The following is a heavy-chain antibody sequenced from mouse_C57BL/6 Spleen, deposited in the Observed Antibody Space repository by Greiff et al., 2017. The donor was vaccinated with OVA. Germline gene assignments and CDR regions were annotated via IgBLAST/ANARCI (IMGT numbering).Heavy chain of an antibody. CDR3: ARRGTVAFDY. CDR2: INPNNGGT. J-gene: IGHJ2*01. CDR1: GYTFTDYN. D-gene: IGHD1-1*01. Sequence: EVKLVESGPELVKPGASVKMSCKASGYTFTDYNMHWVKQSHGKSLEWIGYINPNNGGTSYNQKFKGKATLTVNKSSSTAYMELRSLTSEDSAVYYCARRGTVAFDYWGQGTTLTVSS. V-gene: IGHV1-22*01.